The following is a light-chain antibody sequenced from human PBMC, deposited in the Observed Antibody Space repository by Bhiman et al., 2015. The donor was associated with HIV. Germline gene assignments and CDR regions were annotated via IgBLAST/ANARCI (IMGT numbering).Light chain of an antibody. Sequence: SYELTQPPSVSVAPGKTARITCGGNNIESKSVHWYQQKPGQAPVLVIYYDSDRPSGIPERFSGSNSGNTATLTISGVEAGDEADYYCQVWDTSSDHLVFGGGTKLTVL. CDR3: QVWDTSSDHLV. CDR1: NIESKS. V-gene: IGLV3-21*04. CDR2: YDS. J-gene: IGLJ3*02.